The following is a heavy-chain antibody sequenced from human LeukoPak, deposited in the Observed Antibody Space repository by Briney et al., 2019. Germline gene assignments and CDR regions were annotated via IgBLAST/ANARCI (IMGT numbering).Heavy chain of an antibody. D-gene: IGHD3-3*01. CDR1: GFTFSSYA. Sequence: PGWSLRLSCAASGFTFSSYAMSWVRQAPGKGLEWVSAISGSGGSTYYADSVKGRFTISRDNSKNTLYLQMNSLRAEDTAVYYCARVYDDFWSGPPPDYWGQGTLVTVSS. J-gene: IGHJ4*02. V-gene: IGHV3-23*01. CDR2: ISGSGGST. CDR3: ARVYDDFWSGPPPDY.